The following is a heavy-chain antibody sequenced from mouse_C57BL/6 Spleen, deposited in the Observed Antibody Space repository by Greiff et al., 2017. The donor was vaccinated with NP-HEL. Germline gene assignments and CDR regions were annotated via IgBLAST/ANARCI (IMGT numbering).Heavy chain of an antibody. J-gene: IGHJ4*01. CDR1: GFTFNTYA. Sequence: DVHLVESGGGLVQPKGSLKLSCAASGFTFNTYAMHWVRQAPGKGLEWVARIRSKSSNYATYYADSVKDRFTISRDDSQSMLYLQMNNLKTEDTAMYYCVRDRAYYSNDAMDYWGQGTSVTVSS. CDR3: VRDRAYYSNDAMDY. V-gene: IGHV10-3*01. CDR2: IRSKSSNYAT. D-gene: IGHD2-5*01.